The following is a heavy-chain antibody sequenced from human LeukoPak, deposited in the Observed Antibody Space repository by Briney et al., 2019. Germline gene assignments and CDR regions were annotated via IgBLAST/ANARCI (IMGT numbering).Heavy chain of an antibody. CDR2: IGTASDT. D-gene: IGHD1-1*01. Sequence: GGSLRLSCAASGFTFSSFDMHWVRQPAGQGLEWVSTIGTASDTYYPGSVEGRFTLSRDNAKNSLYLQMNSLTAGDTAVYYCARGPPRGKYYYMDVWGKGTTVTVSS. J-gene: IGHJ6*03. CDR1: GFTFSSFD. CDR3: ARGPPRGKYYYMDV. V-gene: IGHV3-13*01.